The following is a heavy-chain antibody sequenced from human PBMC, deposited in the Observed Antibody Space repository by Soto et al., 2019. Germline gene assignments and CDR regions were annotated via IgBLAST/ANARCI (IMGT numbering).Heavy chain of an antibody. CDR2: ISNSSSTI. V-gene: IGHV3-48*01. CDR3: AKEMIASTLADFFDY. J-gene: IGHJ4*02. CDR1: GFTFSSYS. Sequence: GGSLRLSCAASGFTFSSYSMNWVRQAPGKGLEWVSYISNSSSTIYYADSVKGRFTISRDNSKNTLYLQMNSLSAEDTAIYYCAKEMIASTLADFFDYWGQGILVTVSS. D-gene: IGHD2-21*01.